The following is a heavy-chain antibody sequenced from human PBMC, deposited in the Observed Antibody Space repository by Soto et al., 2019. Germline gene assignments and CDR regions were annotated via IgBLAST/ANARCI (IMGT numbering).Heavy chain of an antibody. Sequence: QVQLQESGPGLVKPSQTLSLTCTVFGGSISSGDDYWTWIRQPPGKGLEWIGYIYYSGSTYYNPSRKSRVIISVDTSKKQFSLRLTSVTAADTAVYYCAREPLRIYAMDVWGQGTTVTVSS. CDR2: IYYSGST. J-gene: IGHJ6*02. CDR3: AREPLRIYAMDV. V-gene: IGHV4-30-4*01. D-gene: IGHD2-15*01. CDR1: GGSISSGDDY.